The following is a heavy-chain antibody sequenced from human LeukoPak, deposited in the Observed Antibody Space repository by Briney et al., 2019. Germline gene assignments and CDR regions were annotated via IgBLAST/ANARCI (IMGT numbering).Heavy chain of an antibody. D-gene: IGHD5-18*01. CDR3: AKDLSYGFDY. CDR1: GFPFSIYA. Sequence: GSLGPSCAAPGFPFSIYAMSRVRQAPGKGVGWVSAISATDSRPYYADSVKGRFTISRDNSKSTLYLQLNGLRGEDTAIYYCAKDLSYGFDYWGQGTLVTVSS. J-gene: IGHJ4*02. V-gene: IGHV3-23*01. CDR2: ISATDSRP.